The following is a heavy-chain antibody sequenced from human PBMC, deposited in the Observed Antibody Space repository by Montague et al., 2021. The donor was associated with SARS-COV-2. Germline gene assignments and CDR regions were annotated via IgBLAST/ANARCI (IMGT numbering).Heavy chain of an antibody. V-gene: IGHV4-59*08. CDR1: GGSISSYN. J-gene: IGHJ4*02. D-gene: IGHD1-26*01. CDR2: IYYSGRT. CDR3: GRHSRAMGVTSLNFDS. Sequence: SETLSLTCTVSGGSISSYNWSWIRQPPGKGLEWIGYIYYSGRTNYNPSLKSRVTISVDTYKNQFSLKLSSVTAADTAVYFCGRHSRAMGVTSLNFDSWGQGTLVTVSS.